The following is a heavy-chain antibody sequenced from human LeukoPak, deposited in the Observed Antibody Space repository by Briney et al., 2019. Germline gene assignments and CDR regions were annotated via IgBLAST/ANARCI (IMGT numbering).Heavy chain of an antibody. CDR1: RFXFSMYA. D-gene: IGHD6-6*01. CDR2: MGGSGATT. J-gene: IGHJ4*02. V-gene: IGHV3-23*01. CDR3: AKAANQARPSYFDH. Sequence: GGSLRLSCAASRFXFSMYAISWVRQAPGKGLEWVSCMGGSGATTYYADSVKGRFTISRDNPKNTLYLQMNSLRAEDTAVYYCAKAANQARPSYFDHWGQGTLVTVSS.